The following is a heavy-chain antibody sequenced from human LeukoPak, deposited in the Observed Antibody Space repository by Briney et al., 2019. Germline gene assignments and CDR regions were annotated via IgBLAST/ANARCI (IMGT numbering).Heavy chain of an antibody. CDR3: ARGCQRHSSGFFCAFDI. Sequence: PGGSLRLSCAASGFTFSSYSMNWVRQAPGKGLEWVSSISSSSSYIYYADSVKGRFTISRDNAKNSLYLQMNSLRAEDTAVYYCARGCQRHSSGFFCAFDIWGQGTMVTVSS. CDR1: GFTFSSYS. CDR2: ISSSSSYI. V-gene: IGHV3-21*01. D-gene: IGHD3-22*01. J-gene: IGHJ3*02.